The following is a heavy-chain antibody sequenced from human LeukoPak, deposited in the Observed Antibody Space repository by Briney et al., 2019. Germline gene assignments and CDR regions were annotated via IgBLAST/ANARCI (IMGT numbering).Heavy chain of an antibody. CDR3: ARDTVADSSGYYLGY. Sequence: SETLSLTCTVSGGSISSSNWWSWVRQPPGKGLEWIGEIYHSGSTNYNPSLKSRVTISVDKSKNQFSLKLSSVTAADTAVYYCARDTVADSSGYYLGYWGQGTLVTVSS. D-gene: IGHD3-22*01. CDR1: GGSISSSNW. V-gene: IGHV4-4*02. CDR2: IYHSGST. J-gene: IGHJ4*02.